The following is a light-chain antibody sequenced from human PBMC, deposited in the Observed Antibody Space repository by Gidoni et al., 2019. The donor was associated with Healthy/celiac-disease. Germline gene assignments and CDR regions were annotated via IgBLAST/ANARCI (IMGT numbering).Light chain of an antibody. CDR1: QGISSY. V-gene: IGKV1-8*01. CDR3: QQYYSYPPMA. Sequence: AIRMTQSPSSLSASTGDRVTITCRASQGISSYLAWYQQKPGKAPKLLIYVASTLQSGVPSRFSGSGSGTDFTLTISCLQSEDFATYYCQQYYSYPPMAFGQXTKVEIK. CDR2: VAS. J-gene: IGKJ1*01.